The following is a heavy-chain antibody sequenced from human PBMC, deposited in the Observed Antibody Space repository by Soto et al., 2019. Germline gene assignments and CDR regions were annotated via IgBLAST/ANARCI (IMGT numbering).Heavy chain of an antibody. Sequence: ASVKVSCKASGGTHSSYAISWVRQAPGQGLEWMGGIIPIFGTANYAQKFQGRVTITADESTSTAYMELSSLRSEDTAVYYCATSPPYTAMAYYFDYWGQGTLVTVSS. CDR1: GGTHSSYA. J-gene: IGHJ4*02. V-gene: IGHV1-69*13. CDR2: IIPIFGTA. D-gene: IGHD5-18*01. CDR3: ATSPPYTAMAYYFDY.